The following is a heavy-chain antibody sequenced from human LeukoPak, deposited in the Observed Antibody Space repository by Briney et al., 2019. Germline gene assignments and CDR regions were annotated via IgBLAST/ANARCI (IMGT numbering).Heavy chain of an antibody. J-gene: IGHJ4*02. CDR3: ASGYYDSSGYYHTDY. CDR1: GGTFSSYA. D-gene: IGHD3-22*01. Sequence: SVKVSCKASGGTFSSYAISWVRQAPGQGLEWMGRIIPIFGTANYAQKFQGRVTITTDESTSTAYMELSSLRSEDTAVYYCASGYYDSSGYYHTDYWGQGTLVTVSS. V-gene: IGHV1-69*05. CDR2: IIPIFGTA.